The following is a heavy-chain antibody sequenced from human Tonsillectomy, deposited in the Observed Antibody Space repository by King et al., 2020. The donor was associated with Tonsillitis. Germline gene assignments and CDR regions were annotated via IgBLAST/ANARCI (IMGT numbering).Heavy chain of an antibody. CDR3: ARHQFGSNEGTFDI. CDR1: DYTFTTYG. CDR2: ISAYNGDT. J-gene: IGHJ3*02. D-gene: IGHD3-10*01. Sequence: QLVQSGAEVKKPGASVKVSCKASDYTFTTYGINWVRQAPGQGLEWMGWISAYNGDTNYGQKLQGRVTMTTDTSTNTAYMELRSLRSDDTAVYYCARHQFGSNEGTFDIWGQGTMVIVSS. V-gene: IGHV1-18*04.